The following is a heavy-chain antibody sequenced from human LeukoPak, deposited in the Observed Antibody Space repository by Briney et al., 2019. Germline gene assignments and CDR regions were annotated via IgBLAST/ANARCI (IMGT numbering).Heavy chain of an antibody. D-gene: IGHD2-2*01. Sequence: PSVPVSCHASAGTFSSYAISWARQAPRQGLDWMGGIIPIFGTANYAQKFQGRVTITTDESTSTAYMELSGLRSEDTAVYYCAGATIGYCSSTSCYSLGYWGQGTLVTVSS. V-gene: IGHV1-69*05. J-gene: IGHJ4*02. CDR1: AGTFSSYA. CDR2: IIPIFGTA. CDR3: AGATIGYCSSTSCYSLGY.